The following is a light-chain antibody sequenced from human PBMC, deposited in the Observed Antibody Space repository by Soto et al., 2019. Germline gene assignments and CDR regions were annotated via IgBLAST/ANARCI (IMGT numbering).Light chain of an antibody. V-gene: IGLV2-14*03. Sequence: QSVLTQPASVSGSPGQSITITCTGTSSDVGGYNYVSWYQQHPGKAPKVLISDVSNRPSGISNRFSGSKSGNTASLTISGLQVEDEADYYCSSYTSIDTWVFGTGTKLTVL. CDR2: DVS. CDR3: SSYTSIDTWV. CDR1: SSDVGGYNY. J-gene: IGLJ1*01.